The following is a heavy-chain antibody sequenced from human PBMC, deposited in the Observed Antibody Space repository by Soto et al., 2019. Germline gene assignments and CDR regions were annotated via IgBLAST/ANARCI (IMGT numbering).Heavy chain of an antibody. V-gene: IGHV1-8*01. Sequence: QVQLLQSGAEVKKPGASVKVSCKASGYTFTSYDINWVRQATGQGLEWMGWMNPNSGNTGYAQKFQGRVTMTRNTSISTAYMELSSLRSEDTAVYYCATTLWDTDYYYYGMDVWGQGTTVTVSS. CDR2: MNPNSGNT. CDR3: ATTLWDTDYYYYGMDV. CDR1: GYTFTSYD. D-gene: IGHD1-26*01. J-gene: IGHJ6*02.